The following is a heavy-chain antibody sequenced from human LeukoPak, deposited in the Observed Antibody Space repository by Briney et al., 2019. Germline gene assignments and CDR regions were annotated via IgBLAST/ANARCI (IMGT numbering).Heavy chain of an antibody. Sequence: GGSLRLSCAASGFTFSSYAMTWVRQAPGKGLEWVSGIGGSGTSTYYADSVKGRFTISRDNSKNALYLQMNSLRAEDTAVYYCAKGLAGTDYWGQGTLVTVFS. V-gene: IGHV3-23*01. CDR3: AKGLAGTDY. D-gene: IGHD6-19*01. J-gene: IGHJ4*02. CDR1: GFTFSSYA. CDR2: IGGSGTST.